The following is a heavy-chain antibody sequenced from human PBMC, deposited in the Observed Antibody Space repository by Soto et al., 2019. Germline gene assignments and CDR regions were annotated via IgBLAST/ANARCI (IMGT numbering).Heavy chain of an antibody. CDR3: AKEDSGFSGYMDV. CDR2: ITWSSDSM. CDR1: GFTFYNHG. V-gene: IGHV3-9*01. Sequence: EVLLVESGGGLVQPGRSLRLSCVASGFTFYNHGMHWVRQAPGRGLEWVSGITWSSDSMGYADSVKGRFTISRDNAKNSLYLQMNSLRPEDTALYYCAKEDSGFSGYMDVWGKGTTVTVSS. J-gene: IGHJ6*03. D-gene: IGHD3-10*01.